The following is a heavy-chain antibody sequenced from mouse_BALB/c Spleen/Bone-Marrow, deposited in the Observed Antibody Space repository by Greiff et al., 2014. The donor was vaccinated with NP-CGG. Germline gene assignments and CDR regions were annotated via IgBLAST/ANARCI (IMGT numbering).Heavy chain of an antibody. Sequence: VQLKESGGDLVKPGGSLKLSCAASGFTFSSYGMSWGRPTPDKRLGGVATISSGGSYTYYPDSVKGRFTISRDNAKNTLYLQMSSLKSEDTAMYYCARDTMITYYYAMDYWGQGTSVTVSS. J-gene: IGHJ4*01. CDR2: ISSGGSYT. V-gene: IGHV5-6*01. CDR3: ARDTMITYYYAMDY. D-gene: IGHD2-4*01. CDR1: GFTFSSYG.